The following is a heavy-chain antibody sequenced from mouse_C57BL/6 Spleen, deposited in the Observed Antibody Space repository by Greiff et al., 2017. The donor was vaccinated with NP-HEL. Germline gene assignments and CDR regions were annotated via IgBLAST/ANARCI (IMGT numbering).Heavy chain of an antibody. Sequence: EVKLMESGPELVKPGASVKISCKASGYSFTGYYMNWVKQSPEKSLEWIGEINPSTGGTTYNQKFKAKATLTVDKSSSTAYMQLKSLTSEDSAVYYCARRGGTPFDYWGQGTTLTVSS. CDR3: ARRGGTPFDY. CDR2: INPSTGGT. D-gene: IGHD3-3*01. V-gene: IGHV1-42*01. J-gene: IGHJ2*01. CDR1: GYSFTGYY.